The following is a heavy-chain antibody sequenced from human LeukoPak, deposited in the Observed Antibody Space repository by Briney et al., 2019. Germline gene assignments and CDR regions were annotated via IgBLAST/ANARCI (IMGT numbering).Heavy chain of an antibody. V-gene: IGHV1-2*02. CDR2: INPNSGGT. J-gene: IGHJ4*02. D-gene: IGHD2-15*01. CDR3: ARADVVVVAAISY. Sequence: ASVKVSCKASGYTFTGYYMHWVRQAPGQGLEWMGWINPNSGGTNYAQKFQGRVTMTRDTSISTAYMELSRLRSDDTAVYYCARADVVVVAAISYWGQGTLVTVSS. CDR1: GYTFTGYY.